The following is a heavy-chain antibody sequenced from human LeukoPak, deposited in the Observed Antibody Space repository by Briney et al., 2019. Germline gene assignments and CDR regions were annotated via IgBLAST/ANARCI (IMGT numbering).Heavy chain of an antibody. J-gene: IGHJ4*02. CDR2: ISYDGSDK. V-gene: IGHV3-30-3*01. CDR1: GFTFSRYA. D-gene: IGHD2-2*01. Sequence: PGGSLRLSCAASGFTFSRYAMYWVRQAPGKGLEWVAVISYDGSDKYYADSVKGRFTISRDNSKNTLYVQMNSLRAEDTAIYYCSRDLYGGSSTSQAYYWGRGTLVTVSS. CDR3: SRDLYGGSSTSQAYY.